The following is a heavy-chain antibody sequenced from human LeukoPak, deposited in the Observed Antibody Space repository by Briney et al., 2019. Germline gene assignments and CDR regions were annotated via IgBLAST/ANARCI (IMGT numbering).Heavy chain of an antibody. J-gene: IGHJ4*02. CDR2: IKQDGSET. Sequence: PGGSLRLSCAASGFSFSNYWMSWVRQAPGKGLGWVANIKQDGSETYYGDSVKGRFTISRDNAKNSLYLQMNSLRAEDTAVYYCARTRPLGYYDILTGYYNDHKEDYWGQGTLVTVSS. V-gene: IGHV3-7*01. D-gene: IGHD3-9*01. CDR1: GFSFSNYW. CDR3: ARTRPLGYYDILTGYYNDHKEDY.